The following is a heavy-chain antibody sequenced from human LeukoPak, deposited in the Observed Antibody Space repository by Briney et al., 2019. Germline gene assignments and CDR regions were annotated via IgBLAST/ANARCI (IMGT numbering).Heavy chain of an antibody. CDR3: ARAGGLYDFWSGSYTLYYFDY. CDR2: IYYSGST. CDR1: GGSISSGGYY. V-gene: IGHV4-31*03. Sequence: PSETLSLTCTVSGGSISSGGYYWSWIRQPPGQGLEWIVYIYYSGSTYYNPFLKSRVTISVDTSNYQFSLKLSSVTAADTAVYYCARAGGLYDFWSGSYTLYYFDYWGQGALVTVSS. D-gene: IGHD3-3*01. J-gene: IGHJ4*02.